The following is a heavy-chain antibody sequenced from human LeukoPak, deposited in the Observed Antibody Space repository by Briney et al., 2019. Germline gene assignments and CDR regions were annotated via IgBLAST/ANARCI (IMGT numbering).Heavy chain of an antibody. V-gene: IGHV5-51*01. D-gene: IGHD2-2*01. J-gene: IGHJ4*02. CDR2: IYPGDSDT. CDR1: GYSFTSYW. Sequence: PGESLKISFKGSGYSFTSYWIGWVRQMPGKGLEWMGIIYPGDSDTRYSPSFQGQVTISADKSISTAYLQWSSLKASDTAMYYCARVSSPGDIVVVPAAPFDYWGQGTLVTVSS. CDR3: ARVSSPGDIVVVPAAPFDY.